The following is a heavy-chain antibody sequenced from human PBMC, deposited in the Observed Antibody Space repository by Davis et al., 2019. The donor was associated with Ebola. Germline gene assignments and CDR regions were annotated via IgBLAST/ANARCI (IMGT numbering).Heavy chain of an antibody. D-gene: IGHD1-26*01. Sequence: SETLSLTCTVSGGSVSSGSYYWGWIRQPPGKGLEWIGSIYYSGSTYYNPSLKSRVTISVDTSKNQFSLKLSSVTAADTAVYYCASRVGIVGATGAFDIWGQGTMVTVSS. CDR2: IYYSGST. V-gene: IGHV4-39*01. CDR3: ASRVGIVGATGAFDI. CDR1: GGSVSSGSYY. J-gene: IGHJ3*02.